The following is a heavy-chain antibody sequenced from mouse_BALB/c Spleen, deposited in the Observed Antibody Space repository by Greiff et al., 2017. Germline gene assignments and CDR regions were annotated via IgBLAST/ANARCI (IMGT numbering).Heavy chain of an antibody. CDR1: GFNIKDTY. CDR2: IDPANGNT. V-gene: IGHV14-3*02. J-gene: IGHJ4*01. Sequence: VQLKESGAELVKPGASVKLSCTASGFNIKDTYMHWVKQRPEQGLEWIGRIDPANGNTKYDPKFQGKATITADTSSNTAYLQLSSLTSEDTAVYYCALYYGYDGYAMDYWGQGTSVTVSS. D-gene: IGHD2-2*01. CDR3: ALYYGYDGYAMDY.